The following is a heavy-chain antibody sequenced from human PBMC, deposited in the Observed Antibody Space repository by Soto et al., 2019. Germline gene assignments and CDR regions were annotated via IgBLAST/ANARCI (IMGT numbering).Heavy chain of an antibody. V-gene: IGHV3-21*01. CDR3: ARDPHYFYDSTGYYDY. CDR1: GFTFSTYS. CDR2: ISSSSSYI. Sequence: PGGSLRLSCAASGFTFSTYSMNWVRQAPGKGLEWVSFISSSSSYIYYADSVKGRFTIPRDNSKNTLYLQVIGLRAEDSAVYYCARDPHYFYDSTGYYDYWGQGTLVTVSS. D-gene: IGHD3-22*01. J-gene: IGHJ4*02.